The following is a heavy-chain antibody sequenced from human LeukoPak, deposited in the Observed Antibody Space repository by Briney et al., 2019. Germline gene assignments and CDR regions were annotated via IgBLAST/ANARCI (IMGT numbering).Heavy chain of an antibody. Sequence: PGGSLRLSCAASGFTFSDHAMSWVRQAPAKGLEWVSSINGNGGGSYYIDSVKGRFTVSRDNSENALYLQMNSLRAEDTAVYYCVRDLGGRSGHWGQGTLVTVSS. CDR1: GFTFSDHA. D-gene: IGHD1-26*01. CDR2: INGNGGGS. J-gene: IGHJ4*02. V-gene: IGHV3-23*01. CDR3: VRDLGGRSGH.